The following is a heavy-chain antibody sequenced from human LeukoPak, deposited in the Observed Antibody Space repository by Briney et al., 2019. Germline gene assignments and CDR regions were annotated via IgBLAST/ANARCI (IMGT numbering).Heavy chain of an antibody. CDR1: GGSISSYY. CDR3: ARDIGYCSGGSCYSAYYFDY. Sequence: SETLSLTCTVSGGSISSYYWSWIRQPPGKGLEWIGYIYYSGSTNYNPSLKSRVTISVDTSKNQFSLKLSSVTAADTAVYYCARDIGYCSGGSCYSAYYFDYWGQGTLVTVSS. D-gene: IGHD2-15*01. J-gene: IGHJ4*02. V-gene: IGHV4-59*01. CDR2: IYYSGST.